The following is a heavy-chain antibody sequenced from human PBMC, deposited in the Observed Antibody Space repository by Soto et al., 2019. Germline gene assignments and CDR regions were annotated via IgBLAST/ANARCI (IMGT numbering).Heavy chain of an antibody. CDR2: ISPKSGGS. D-gene: IGHD5-12*01. J-gene: IGHJ5*02. V-gene: IGHV1-2*02. Sequence: ASVKVSWQASGYTFINYYMHWVRQAPGQGLEWMGRISPKSGGSNHPPTLQGRVSMTWDTSLKTAYLELSSLMSEDTAVYYFARGNTISVGYDSWFDPWGQGTLVTVSS. CDR1: GYTFINYY. CDR3: ARGNTISVGYDSWFDP.